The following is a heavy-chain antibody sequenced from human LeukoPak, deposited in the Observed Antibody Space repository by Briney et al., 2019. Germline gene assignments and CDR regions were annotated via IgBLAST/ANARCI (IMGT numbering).Heavy chain of an antibody. CDR1: GFTFSSYA. CDR3: TRLKYYYYYMDV. J-gene: IGHJ6*03. V-gene: IGHV3-30*04. Sequence: GGSLRLSCAGSGFTFSSYAMHWVRQAPGEGLEWVAVIFYDGSIGYYAESVKGRFTISRDNPKNTLYLQMNSLKAEDTAVYYCTRLKYYYYYMDVWGKGTTVTVSS. CDR2: IFYDGSIG.